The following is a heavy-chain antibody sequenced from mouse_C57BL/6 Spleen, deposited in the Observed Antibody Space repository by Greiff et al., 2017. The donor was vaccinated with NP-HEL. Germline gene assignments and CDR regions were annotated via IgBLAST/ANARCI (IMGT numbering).Heavy chain of an antibody. CDR3: ARGAYDYDVGWYFDV. CDR2: IYPGDGDT. D-gene: IGHD2-4*01. Sequence: VKLQQSGAELVKPGASVTISCKASGYAFSSYWMNWVKQRPGKGLEWIGQIYPGDGDTNYNGKFKGKATLTADKSSSTAYMQLSSLTSEDAAVYFCARGAYDYDVGWYFDVWGTGTTVTVSS. CDR1: GYAFSSYW. J-gene: IGHJ1*03. V-gene: IGHV1-80*01.